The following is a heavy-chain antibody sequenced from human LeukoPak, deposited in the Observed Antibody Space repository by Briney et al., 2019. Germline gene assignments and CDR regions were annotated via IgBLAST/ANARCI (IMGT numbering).Heavy chain of an antibody. Sequence: GGSLRLSCAASGFTFSSYWMSWVRQAPGKGLEWVANIKQDGSEKYYVDSVKGRFTISRDNAKNSLYLQMNSLRAEDTAVYYCAKKGVSYYGSGPGAFDIWGQGTMVTVSS. J-gene: IGHJ3*02. CDR2: IKQDGSEK. CDR1: GFTFSSYW. V-gene: IGHV3-7*03. CDR3: AKKGVSYYGSGPGAFDI. D-gene: IGHD3-10*01.